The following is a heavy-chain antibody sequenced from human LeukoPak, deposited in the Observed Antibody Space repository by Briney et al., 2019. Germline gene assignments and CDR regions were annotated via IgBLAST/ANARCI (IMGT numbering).Heavy chain of an antibody. Sequence: LSLTCTVSGGSISSSSYYWGWIRQPPGKGLEWVSYISSSGNTIYYADSVKGRFTISRDNAKNSLYLQMNSLRAEDTAVYYCARGQGLKGAFDIWGQGTVVTVSS. CDR2: ISSSGNTI. V-gene: IGHV3-11*04. J-gene: IGHJ3*02. CDR1: GGSISSSSYY. CDR3: ARGQGLKGAFDI.